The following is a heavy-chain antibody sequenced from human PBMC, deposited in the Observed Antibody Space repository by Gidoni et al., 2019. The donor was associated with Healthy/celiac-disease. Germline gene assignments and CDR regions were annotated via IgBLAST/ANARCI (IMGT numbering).Heavy chain of an antibody. V-gene: IGHV3-15*01. CDR2: IKSKTDGGTT. J-gene: IGHJ3*02. D-gene: IGHD4-4*01. CDR1: GFTFSNAW. Sequence: EVQLVASGGGLVKPGGSLRLSCAASGFTFSNAWMSWVRQAPGKGLEWVGRIKSKTDGGTTDYAAPVKGRFTISRDDSKNTLYLQMNSLKTEDTAVYYCTTDSPDYRDAFDIWGQGTMVTVSS. CDR3: TTDSPDYRDAFDI.